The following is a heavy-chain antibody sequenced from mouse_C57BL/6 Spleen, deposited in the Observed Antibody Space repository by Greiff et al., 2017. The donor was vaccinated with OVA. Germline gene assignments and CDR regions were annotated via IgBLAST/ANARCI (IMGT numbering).Heavy chain of an antibody. CDR3: ARGVYYGSSYHVDY. D-gene: IGHD1-1*01. CDR1: GYTFTSYW. J-gene: IGHJ2*01. CDR2: IDPSDSYT. V-gene: IGHV1-69*01. Sequence: QVQLKQSGAELVMPGASVKLSCKASGYTFTSYWMHWVKQRPGQGLEWIGEIDPSDSYTNYNQKFKGKSTLTVDKSSSTAYMQLSSLTSEDSAVYYCARGVYYGSSYHVDYWGQGTTLTVSS.